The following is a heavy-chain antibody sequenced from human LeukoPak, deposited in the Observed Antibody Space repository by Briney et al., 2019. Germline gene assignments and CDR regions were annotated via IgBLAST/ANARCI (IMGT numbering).Heavy chain of an antibody. Sequence: GGSLRLSCAASGFTFSDYGMHWVRQAPGKGPTWVSFTSYDENYKYYADSVKGRFTISRDNSKNTLYLQMNSLRADDTAVYYCAKDSAYRSNWYYNYMDVWGKGTTVTVSS. V-gene: IGHV3-30*02. CDR2: TSYDENYK. J-gene: IGHJ6*03. CDR1: GFTFSDYG. CDR3: AKDSAYRSNWYYNYMDV. D-gene: IGHD3-10*01.